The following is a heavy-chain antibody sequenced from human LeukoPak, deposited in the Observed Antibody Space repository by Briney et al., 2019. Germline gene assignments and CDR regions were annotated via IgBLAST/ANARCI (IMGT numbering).Heavy chain of an antibody. CDR1: GVSISSSDYY. J-gene: IGHJ4*02. V-gene: IGHV4-39*01. CDR3: ARGNYSYGSSGHYSNSFDY. CDR2: IYYDGST. Sequence: PSETLSLTCTVSGVSISSSDYYWGWIRQPPGKGLEWIGSIYYDGSTYYNPPLKSRVTISADTSNNQAFLKLSSVTAADTAVFYCARGNYSYGSSGHYSNSFDYWGQGTLVTVSS. D-gene: IGHD3-22*01.